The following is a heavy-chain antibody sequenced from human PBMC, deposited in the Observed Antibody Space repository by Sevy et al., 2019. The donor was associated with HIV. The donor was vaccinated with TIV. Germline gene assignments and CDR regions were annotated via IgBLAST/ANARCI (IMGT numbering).Heavy chain of an antibody. V-gene: IGHV3-33*07. CDR2: IWYDGSNK. D-gene: IGHD5-18*01. CDR1: GFTFRNDG. CDR3: ARDPGYNYLFYYFDD. Sequence: GESLKISCAASGFTFRNDGMYWVRQAPGKGLEWVAVIWYDGSNKEYADSVKGRFTISRDNSKNTLYLEMNSLRAEDTAVYYCARDPGYNYLFYYFDDWGQGTLVTVSS. J-gene: IGHJ4*02.